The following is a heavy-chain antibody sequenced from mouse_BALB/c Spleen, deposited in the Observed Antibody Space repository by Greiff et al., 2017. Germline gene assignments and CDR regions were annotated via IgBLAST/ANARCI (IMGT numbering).Heavy chain of an antibody. CDR2: ISSGGST. CDR1: GFTFSSYA. J-gene: IGHJ4*01. V-gene: IGHV5-6-5*01. D-gene: IGHD2-4*01. Sequence: EVMLVESGGGLVKPGGSLKLSCAASGFTFSSYAMSWVRQTPEKRLEWVASISSGGSTYYPDSVKGRFTISRDNARNILYLQMSSLRSEDTAMYYCAREAMITTTGYAMDYWGQGTSVTVSS. CDR3: AREAMITTTGYAMDY.